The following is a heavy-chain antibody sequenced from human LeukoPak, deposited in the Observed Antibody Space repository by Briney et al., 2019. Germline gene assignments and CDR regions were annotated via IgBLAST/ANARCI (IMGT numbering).Heavy chain of an antibody. Sequence: SVKVSCKASGGTFSSYAISWVRQAPGQGLEWMGGIIPIFGTASYAQKFQGRVTITTDESTSTAYMELSSLRSEDTAVYYCARDPYYYDSSGYYDYWGQGTLVTVSS. J-gene: IGHJ4*02. CDR2: IIPIFGTA. D-gene: IGHD3-22*01. V-gene: IGHV1-69*05. CDR1: GGTFSSYA. CDR3: ARDPYYYDSSGYYDY.